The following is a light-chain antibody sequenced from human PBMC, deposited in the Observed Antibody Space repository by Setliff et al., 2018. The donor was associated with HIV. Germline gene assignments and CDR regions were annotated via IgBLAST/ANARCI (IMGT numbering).Light chain of an antibody. J-gene: IGLJ1*01. CDR2: DVS. Sequence: SALAQPASVSASPGQSIAISCTGTINVVGSSEYVPWYQQHPGKAPKLMIFDVSHRPSGVSDRFSGSKSGNTASLTISGLQAEDEADYYCSSYSSGSTPSVFGTGTKVTVL. CDR1: INVVGSSEY. CDR3: SSYSSGSTPSV. V-gene: IGLV2-14*03.